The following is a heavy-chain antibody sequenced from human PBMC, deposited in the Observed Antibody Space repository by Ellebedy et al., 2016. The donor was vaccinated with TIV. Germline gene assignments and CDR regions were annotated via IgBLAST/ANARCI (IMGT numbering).Heavy chain of an antibody. D-gene: IGHD3-3*01. CDR3: ARQVYDFWSGYYSISDNWFDP. CDR1: GGSISSYY. V-gene: IGHV4-59*08. Sequence: SETLSLTCTVSGGSISSYYWSWIRQPPGKGLEWIGYIYYSGGTNYNPSLKSRVTISVDTSKNQFSLKLSSVTAADTAVYYCARQVYDFWSGYYSISDNWFDPWGQGTLVTVSS. CDR2: IYYSGGT. J-gene: IGHJ5*02.